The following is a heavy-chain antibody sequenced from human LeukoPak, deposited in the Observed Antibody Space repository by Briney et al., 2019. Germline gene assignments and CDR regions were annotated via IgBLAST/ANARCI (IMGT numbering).Heavy chain of an antibody. Sequence: LETLSLTCTVSGGSISSYYWSWIRQPAGKGLEWIGRIYTSGSTNYNPSLKSRVTMSVDTSKNQFSLKLSSVTAADTAVYYCARDRGAVAGNNWFDPWGQGTLVTVSS. D-gene: IGHD6-19*01. J-gene: IGHJ5*02. CDR1: GGSISSYY. CDR2: IYTSGST. CDR3: ARDRGAVAGNNWFDP. V-gene: IGHV4-4*07.